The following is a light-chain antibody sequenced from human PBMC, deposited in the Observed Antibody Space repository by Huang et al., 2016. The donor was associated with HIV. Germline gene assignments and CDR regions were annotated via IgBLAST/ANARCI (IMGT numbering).Light chain of an antibody. CDR3: QQYDDLYT. J-gene: IGKJ2*01. Sequence: DIQMTQSPPSLSASVGDRVTITCQASRDIRKYLNWYQQKPRKPPKLLIFDVSNVETGVPSRCSGSGSGTDFNFTISSLQPEDSGTYYCQQYDDLYTFGQGTKLEIK. CDR1: RDIRKY. CDR2: DVS. V-gene: IGKV1-33*01.